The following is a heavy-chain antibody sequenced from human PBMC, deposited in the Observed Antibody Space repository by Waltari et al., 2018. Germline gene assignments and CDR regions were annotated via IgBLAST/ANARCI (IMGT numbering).Heavy chain of an antibody. J-gene: IGHJ5*02. Sequence: QVHLLESGGRVVQPGTSLRISCAASGFTLNSYDLPWIRQAPGKGVEWLASIYGSVKYHSDSLKGRFIISRDNYNNTIHLQLNNLRDEDTATYYCAKDVGRQRGPDTWGQGTLVIVSP. CDR3: AKDVGRQRGPDT. CDR2: IYGSVK. CDR1: GFTLNSYD. V-gene: IGHV3-30*18.